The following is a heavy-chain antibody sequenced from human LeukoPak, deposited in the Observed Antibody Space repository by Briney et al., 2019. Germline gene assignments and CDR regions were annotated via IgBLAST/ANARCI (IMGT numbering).Heavy chain of an antibody. CDR1: GFTFSSYG. CDR2: IWYDGSNK. V-gene: IGHV3-33*01. D-gene: IGHD3-9*01. CDR3: ARELLYDILTGYGFDY. Sequence: PGGSLRLSCAASGFTFSSYGMHWVRQAPGKGLEWVAVIWYDGSNKYYADSVKGRFTISRDNSKNTLYLQMNSLRAEDTAVYYCARELLYDILTGYGFDYWGQGTLVTVSS. J-gene: IGHJ4*02.